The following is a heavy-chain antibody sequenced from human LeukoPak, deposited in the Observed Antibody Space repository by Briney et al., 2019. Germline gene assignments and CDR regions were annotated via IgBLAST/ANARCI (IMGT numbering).Heavy chain of an antibody. Sequence: ASVKVSCKASGYAFTGYYMHWVRQAPGQGLEWMGWINPNSGGTNYAQKFQGRVTMTRDTSISTAYMELSRLRSDDTAVYYCARVGPTRSWFDPWGQGTLVTVSS. CDR1: GYAFTGYY. CDR2: INPNSGGT. J-gene: IGHJ5*02. CDR3: ARVGPTRSWFDP. D-gene: IGHD1-26*01. V-gene: IGHV1-2*02.